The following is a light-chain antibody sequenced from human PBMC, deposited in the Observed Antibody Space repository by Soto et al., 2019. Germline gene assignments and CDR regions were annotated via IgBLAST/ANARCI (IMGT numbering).Light chain of an antibody. CDR1: SSNIGGNS. CDR2: DDN. V-gene: IGLV1-51*01. Sequence: QSVLAQPPSVSAAPGQRVTISCSGSSSNIGGNSVSWYQQLPGTAPKLLIYDDNKRPSGIPDRFSGSKSGTSATLGITGFQTGDEADYYCGSWDSSLSAYVFGTGTKV. CDR3: GSWDSSLSAYV. J-gene: IGLJ1*01.